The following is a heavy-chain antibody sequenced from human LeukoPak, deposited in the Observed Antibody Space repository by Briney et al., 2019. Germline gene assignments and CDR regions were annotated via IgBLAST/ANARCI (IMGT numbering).Heavy chain of an antibody. CDR3: ARGSSIAARPEPYNWFDP. Sequence: SSETLSLTCTVSGGSISSSRYYWGWIRQPPGEGLEWIGCIYYSGSTYYNPSLKSRVTISVDTSKNQFSLKLSSVTAADTAVYYCARGSSIAARPEPYNWFDPWGQGTLVTVSS. D-gene: IGHD6-6*01. CDR1: GGSISSSRYY. V-gene: IGHV4-39*07. CDR2: IYYSGST. J-gene: IGHJ5*02.